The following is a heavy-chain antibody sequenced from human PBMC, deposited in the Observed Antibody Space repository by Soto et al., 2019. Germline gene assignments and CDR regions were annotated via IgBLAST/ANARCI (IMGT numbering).Heavy chain of an antibody. Sequence: QVQLLQSGAEVKKPGSSVRVSCKTSGDSFSKYTVNWVRQAPRQGLEWMGGFIPRFGTTNFAPTLQGRVTITADQSMNTVYMELSSLRSEETALYYCARGPRLYNSGRSKLASWGQGTLVTVSS. CDR1: GDSFSKYT. CDR2: FIPRFGTT. V-gene: IGHV1-69*01. J-gene: IGHJ4*02. D-gene: IGHD1-1*01. CDR3: ARGPRLYNSGRSKLAS.